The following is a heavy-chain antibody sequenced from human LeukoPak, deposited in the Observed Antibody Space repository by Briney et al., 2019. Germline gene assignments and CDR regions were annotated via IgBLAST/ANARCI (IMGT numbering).Heavy chain of an antibody. Sequence: GGSLRLSCAASGFXFSNYAITWVRQAPGKGLEWVSTISGSGGSTYYADSVKGRFTISRDNSKNTLYLQMNSLRAEDTARYYCTKGPMVRGVIEANWFDPWGQGTLVTVSS. J-gene: IGHJ5*02. CDR3: TKGPMVRGVIEANWFDP. CDR2: ISGSGGST. D-gene: IGHD3-10*01. CDR1: GFXFSNYA. V-gene: IGHV3-23*01.